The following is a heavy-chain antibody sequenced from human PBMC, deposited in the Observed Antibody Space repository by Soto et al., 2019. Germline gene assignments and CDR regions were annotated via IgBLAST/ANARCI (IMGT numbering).Heavy chain of an antibody. CDR2: IYHRGST. CDR1: GGSTSSGGYS. J-gene: IGHJ4*02. V-gene: IGHV4-30-2*01. CDR3: AAGGGLPRYY. Sequence: QLQLQESGSGLVKPSQTLSLTCAVSGGSTSSGGYSWSWIGRQPGRGLEWIGYIYHRGSTYYNPSLKSRVTISVDRSKNQFSLKLSSVTAADTAVYYCAAGGGLPRYYWGQGTLVTVSS. D-gene: IGHD5-12*01.